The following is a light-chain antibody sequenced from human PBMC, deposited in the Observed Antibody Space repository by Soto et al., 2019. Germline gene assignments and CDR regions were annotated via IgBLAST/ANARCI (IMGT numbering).Light chain of an antibody. CDR2: DVS. Sequence: QSALAQPRSVSWSPGQSVTVSCSGTSSDVGDYNSVSWYQQHPGKAPKLMIYDVSKRPSGVPDRFSGSKSGNTASLTISGLQAEDEADYYCCSYVGGYSYVFGIGTKVTVL. CDR1: SSDVGDYNS. V-gene: IGLV2-11*01. J-gene: IGLJ1*01. CDR3: CSYVGGYSYV.